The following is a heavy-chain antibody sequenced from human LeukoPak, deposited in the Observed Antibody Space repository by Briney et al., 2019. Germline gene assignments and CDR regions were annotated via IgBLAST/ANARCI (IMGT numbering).Heavy chain of an antibody. Sequence: GGSLSLSCAASGFTFSYAWMNWVRQAPGKGLEWVAVISYDGSNKYYADSVKGRFTISRDNSKNTLYLQMNSLRAEDTAVYYCARGLNYWGQGTLVTVSS. CDR1: GFTFSYAW. CDR3: ARGLNY. V-gene: IGHV3-30-3*01. CDR2: ISYDGSNK. D-gene: IGHD3-16*01. J-gene: IGHJ4*02.